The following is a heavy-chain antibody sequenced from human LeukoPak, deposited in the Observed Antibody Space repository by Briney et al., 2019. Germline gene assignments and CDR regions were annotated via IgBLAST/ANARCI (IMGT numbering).Heavy chain of an antibody. D-gene: IGHD2-15*01. J-gene: IGHJ6*03. CDR3: ARDAALVVVAASGYYYYMDV. Sequence: GGSLRLSCAASGFTLSSYSMNWVRQAPGKGLEWVSSISSSSSYIYYADSVKGRFTISRDNAKNSLYLQMNSLRAEDTAVYYCARDAALVVVAASGYYYYMDVWGKGTTVTVSS. CDR1: GFTLSSYS. V-gene: IGHV3-21*01. CDR2: ISSSSSYI.